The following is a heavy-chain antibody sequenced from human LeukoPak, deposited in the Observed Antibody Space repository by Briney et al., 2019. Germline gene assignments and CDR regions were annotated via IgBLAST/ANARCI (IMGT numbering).Heavy chain of an antibody. CDR2: ISAYNGNT. J-gene: IGHJ5*02. CDR3: ARDLIAVRPGWFDP. CDR1: GYTFTTYG. V-gene: IGHV1-18*01. D-gene: IGHD6-6*01. Sequence: ASVKVSCKASGYTFTTYGINWVRQAPGQGLEWMGWISAYNGNTNYAQKFQDRVPMTTDTSTSTAYMELRSLRSDDTAVYYRARDLIAVRPGWFDPWGQGTLVTVSS.